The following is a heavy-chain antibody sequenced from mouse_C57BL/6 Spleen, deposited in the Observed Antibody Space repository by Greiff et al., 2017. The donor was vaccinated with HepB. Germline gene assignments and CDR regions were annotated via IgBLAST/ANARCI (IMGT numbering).Heavy chain of an antibody. J-gene: IGHJ2*01. D-gene: IGHD2-3*01. Sequence: QVQLQQPGAELVMPGASVKLSCKASGYTFTSYWMHWVKQRPGQGLEWIGEIDPSDSYTNYNQKFKGKSTLTVDKSSSTAYMQLSSLTSEDSAVYYCARGAYDVRGDYWGQGTTLTVSS. V-gene: IGHV1-69*01. CDR3: ARGAYDVRGDY. CDR2: IDPSDSYT. CDR1: GYTFTSYW.